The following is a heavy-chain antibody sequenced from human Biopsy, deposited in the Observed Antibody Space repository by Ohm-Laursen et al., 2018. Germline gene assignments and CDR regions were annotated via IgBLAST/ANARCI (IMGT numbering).Heavy chain of an antibody. V-gene: IGHV3-21*01. CDR2: ISASGNHI. D-gene: IGHD2-8*01. CDR1: GFTFSGFS. Sequence: SLRLSCVASGFTFSGFSMNWVRQAPGKGLEWVSSISASGNHIYYTDSVKGRFTVSRDNSKNSVYLQMNSLRVEDTAVYYCARDGEAKYCKHGVCPSDFWGQGTLVTVSS. J-gene: IGHJ4*02. CDR3: ARDGEAKYCKHGVCPSDF.